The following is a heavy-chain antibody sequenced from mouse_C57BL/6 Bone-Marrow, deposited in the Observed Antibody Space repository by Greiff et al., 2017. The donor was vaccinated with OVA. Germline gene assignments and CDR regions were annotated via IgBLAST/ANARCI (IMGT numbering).Heavy chain of an antibody. J-gene: IGHJ3*01. Sequence: DVKLVESGGGLVQPGGSLKLSCAASGFTFSDYYMYWVRQTPEKRLEWVAYISNGGGSTYYPDTVKGRFTISRDNAKNTLYLQMSRLKSEDTAMYYCARRFYDGYYWFAYWGQGTLVTVSA. V-gene: IGHV5-12*01. CDR2: ISNGGGST. CDR3: ARRFYDGYYWFAY. D-gene: IGHD2-3*01. CDR1: GFTFSDYY.